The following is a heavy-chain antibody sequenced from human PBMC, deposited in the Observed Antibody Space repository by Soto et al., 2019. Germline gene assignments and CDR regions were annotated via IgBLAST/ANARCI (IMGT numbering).Heavy chain of an antibody. CDR2: IWYDGSNK. D-gene: IGHD2-8*01. CDR1: GFTFSSYG. CDR3: AREGSVLMVYAQCYFDY. Sequence: GGSLRLSCAASGFTFSSYGMHWVRQAPGKGLEWVAVIWYDGSNKYYADSVKGRFTISRDNSKNTLYLQMNSLRAEDTAVYYCAREGSVLMVYAQCYFDYWGQGTLVTVSS. V-gene: IGHV3-33*01. J-gene: IGHJ4*02.